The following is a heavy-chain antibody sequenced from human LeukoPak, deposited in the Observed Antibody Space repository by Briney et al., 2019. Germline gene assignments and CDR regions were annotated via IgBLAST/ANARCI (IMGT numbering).Heavy chain of an antibody. CDR1: GGSISSYY. J-gene: IGHJ5*02. V-gene: IGHV4-34*01. CDR3: ASGSRYSYGSNWFDP. D-gene: IGHD5-18*01. Sequence: PSETLSLTCTVSGGSISSYYWSWIRQPPGKGLEWIGEINHSGSTNYNPSLKSRVTISVDTSKNQFSLKLSSVTAADTAVYYCASGSRYSYGSNWFDPWGQGTLVTVSS. CDR2: INHSGST.